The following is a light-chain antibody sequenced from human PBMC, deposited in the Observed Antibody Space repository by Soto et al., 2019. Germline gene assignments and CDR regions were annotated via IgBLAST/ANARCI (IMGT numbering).Light chain of an antibody. CDR1: QSVLYSSNNKNY. CDR2: WAS. Sequence: DIVMTQSPDSLAVSLGERATINCKSSQSVLYSSNNKNYLAWYQQKPGQPPKLLIYWASTRESGFPDRFSGSGSGTDLTLTTSSLQAADLAVYYCPQYYCTPKTFGHGNNVPIK. V-gene: IGKV4-1*01. J-gene: IGKJ1*01. CDR3: PQYYCTPKT.